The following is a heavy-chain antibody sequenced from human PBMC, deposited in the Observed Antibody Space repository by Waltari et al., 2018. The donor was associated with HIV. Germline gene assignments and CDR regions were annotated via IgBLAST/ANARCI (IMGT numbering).Heavy chain of an antibody. V-gene: IGHV3-30*18. CDR1: GFTFSDYG. Sequence: QVPLLESGGGVVQPGRSLRLSCEVSGFTFSDYGFHWVRQAPGRGVEWVALISYDGRNKYYAESVKGLFTLCRDNAKNTLFLQMNSLRAEDTAVYYCAKEDFEYGSSSHLSYWGQGTLVTVSS. D-gene: IGHD6-6*01. J-gene: IGHJ4*02. CDR3: AKEDFEYGSSSHLSY. CDR2: ISYDGRNK.